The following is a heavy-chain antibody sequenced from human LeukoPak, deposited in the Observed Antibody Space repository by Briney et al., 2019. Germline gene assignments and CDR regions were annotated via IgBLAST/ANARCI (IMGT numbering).Heavy chain of an antibody. CDR1: GFTFEYYT. D-gene: IGHD6-13*01. CDR3: AKDVTSSSWYGYFDY. V-gene: IGHV3-43*01. Sequence: GGSLRLSCAASGFTFEYYTMHWVRQAPGKGLEWVSLISWDGSSTLYGDSVRGRFTISRDNRNNSLYLQMNSLRSEDTALYYCAKDVTSSSWYGYFDYWGQGTLVTVSS. J-gene: IGHJ4*02. CDR2: ISWDGSST.